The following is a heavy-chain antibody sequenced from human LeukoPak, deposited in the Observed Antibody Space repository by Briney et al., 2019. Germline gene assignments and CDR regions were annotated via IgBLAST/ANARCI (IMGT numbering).Heavy chain of an antibody. CDR3: AKDRGGRGYFKPGIAVAGMVFDY. CDR1: GFTFSSYS. J-gene: IGHJ4*02. V-gene: IGHV3-21*01. Sequence: GGSLRLSCAASGFTFSSYSMNWVRQAPGKGLEWVSSISSSSSYIYYADSVKGRFTISRDNAKNSLYLQMNSLRAEDTAVYYCAKDRGGRGYFKPGIAVAGMVFDYWGQGTLVTVSS. D-gene: IGHD6-19*01. CDR2: ISSSSSYI.